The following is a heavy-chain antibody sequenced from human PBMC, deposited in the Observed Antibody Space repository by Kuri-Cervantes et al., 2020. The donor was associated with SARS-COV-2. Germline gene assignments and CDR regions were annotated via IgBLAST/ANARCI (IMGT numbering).Heavy chain of an antibody. CDR3: ARDAVGFSLDY. Sequence: GSLRLSCTVSGGSISSSSYYWGWIRQPPGKGLEWIGSIYYSGSTCYNPSLKSRVTISVDTSKNQFSLKLSSVTAADTAVYYCARDAVGFSLDYWGQGTLVTVSS. CDR1: GGSISSSSYY. J-gene: IGHJ4*02. CDR2: IYYSGST. D-gene: IGHD1-26*01. V-gene: IGHV4-39*02.